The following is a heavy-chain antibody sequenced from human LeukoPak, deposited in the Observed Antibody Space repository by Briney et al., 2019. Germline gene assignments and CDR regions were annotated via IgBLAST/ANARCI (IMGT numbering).Heavy chain of an antibody. CDR2: IIPTLGIA. CDR3: AREFRPTWGRFGELSSRVDIFDY. D-gene: IGHD3-10*01. J-gene: IGHJ4*02. CDR1: GVTFTIDA. Sequence: SVSVSFKPSGVTFTIDAISWVRQATGQGVGWMVSIIPTLGIANHEQKFQGRVTITADKSTSTAYMEQSSLRSEDTAVYYCAREFRPTWGRFGELSSRVDIFDYWGQGTLVPVSS. V-gene: IGHV1-69*04.